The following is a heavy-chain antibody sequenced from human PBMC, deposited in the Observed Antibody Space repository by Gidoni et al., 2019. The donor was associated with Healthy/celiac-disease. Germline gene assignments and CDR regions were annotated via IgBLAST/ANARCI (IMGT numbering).Heavy chain of an antibody. CDR3: ARDGGYSYGWQSYYMDV. D-gene: IGHD5-18*01. J-gene: IGHJ6*03. Sequence: QVQLVESGGGVVQHGRSLRLSCAAAGFTFSSYAMPWVRQAPGKGLEWVAVISDDGSNKYYADSVKGRFTISRDNSKNTLYLQMNSLRAEDTAVYYCARDGGYSYGWQSYYMDVWGKGTTVTVSS. V-gene: IGHV3-30-3*01. CDR1: GFTFSSYA. CDR2: ISDDGSNK.